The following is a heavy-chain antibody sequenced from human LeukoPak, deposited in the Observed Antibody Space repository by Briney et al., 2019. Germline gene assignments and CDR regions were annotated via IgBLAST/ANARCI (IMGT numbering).Heavy chain of an antibody. V-gene: IGHV4-59*01. CDR3: ARGLTSGYYGHYYMDV. J-gene: IGHJ6*03. CDR1: GGSISSYY. CDR2: IYYSGSP. Sequence: SETLSLTCTVSGGSISSYYWSWIRQPPGKGLEWIGFIYYSGSPNYNPSLKSRVIISLDTSKTQFSLKLSSVTAADTAVYYCARGLTSGYYGHYYMDVWGKGTTVTVSS. D-gene: IGHD3-22*01.